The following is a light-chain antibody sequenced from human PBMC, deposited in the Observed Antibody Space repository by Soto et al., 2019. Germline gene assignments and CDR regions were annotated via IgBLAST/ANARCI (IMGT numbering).Light chain of an antibody. CDR1: ESVSSN. V-gene: IGKV3-15*01. Sequence: EIVMTQSPDTLSVSPVERATVSCMASESVSSNLAWYQQKAGQAPRLLIYGASTRATGISARFSGSGSGTEFTLTISNLQSEDFAVYFCQQYHNWPPITFGQGTRLEIK. CDR3: QQYHNWPPIT. J-gene: IGKJ5*01. CDR2: GAS.